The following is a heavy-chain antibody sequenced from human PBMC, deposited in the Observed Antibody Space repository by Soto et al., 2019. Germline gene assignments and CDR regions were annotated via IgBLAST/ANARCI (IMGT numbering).Heavy chain of an antibody. CDR3: ASPSFDP. Sequence: SVKVSCKASGGTFSSYAFSWVRQAPGQGLEWMGGIIPIFGTANYAQKFQGRVTITADESTSTAYMEQSNRRSEDTAVYYCASPSFDPWGQGTLVTVSS. CDR1: GGTFSSYA. V-gene: IGHV1-69*13. J-gene: IGHJ5*02. CDR2: IIPIFGTA.